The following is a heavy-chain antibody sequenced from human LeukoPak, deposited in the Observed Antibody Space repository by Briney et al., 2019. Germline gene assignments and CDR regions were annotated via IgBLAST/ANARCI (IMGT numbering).Heavy chain of an antibody. Sequence: GGSLRLSCAASGFTFSSYAMSWVRQAPGKGLEWVSAISGSGGSTYYADSVKGRFTISRDNSKNTPYLQMNSLRAEDTAVYYCAKELVVVVAATDWFDPWGQGTLVTVSS. CDR2: ISGSGGST. J-gene: IGHJ5*02. V-gene: IGHV3-23*01. D-gene: IGHD2-15*01. CDR1: GFTFSSYA. CDR3: AKELVVVVAATDWFDP.